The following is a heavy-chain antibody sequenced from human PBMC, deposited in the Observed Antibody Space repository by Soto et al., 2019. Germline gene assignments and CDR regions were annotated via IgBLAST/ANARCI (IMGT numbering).Heavy chain of an antibody. V-gene: IGHV4-59*01. CDR3: AMITYYYGSEKMGYYYYYGMDV. Sequence: SETLSLTCTVSGGSISSYYWSWIRQPPGKGLEWIGYIYYSGSTNYNPSLKSRVTISVDTSKNQFSLKLSSVTAADTAVFYCAMITYYYGSEKMGYYYYYGMDVWGQGTTVTV. D-gene: IGHD3-10*01. CDR2: IYYSGST. J-gene: IGHJ6*02. CDR1: GGSISSYY.